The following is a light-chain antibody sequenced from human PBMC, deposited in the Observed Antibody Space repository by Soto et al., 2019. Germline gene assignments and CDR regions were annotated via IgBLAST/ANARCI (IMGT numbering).Light chain of an antibody. Sequence: DIQMTQSPSSLSASVGDRVTITCRASQGISSYLAWYQQKPGKVPKLLIYAASTLQSWVPSRFSGSGSGTDFTLTISSLQPEDVATYYCQKYNSAPALTFGGGTKVEIK. J-gene: IGKJ4*01. CDR1: QGISSY. V-gene: IGKV1-27*01. CDR2: AAS. CDR3: QKYNSAPALT.